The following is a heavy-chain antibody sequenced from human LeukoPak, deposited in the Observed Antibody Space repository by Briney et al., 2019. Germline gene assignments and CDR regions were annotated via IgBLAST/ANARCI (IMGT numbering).Heavy chain of an antibody. Sequence: SETLSLTCTVSGGSISNYYWSWIRQPPGKGLEWIGYIYYSGSTNYNPSLKSRVTISVDTSKNQFSLKLSSVTAADTAVYYCARGEFISLWGQGTLVTVSS. CDR3: ARGEFISL. J-gene: IGHJ4*02. CDR1: GGSISNYY. D-gene: IGHD3-16*01. V-gene: IGHV4-59*01. CDR2: IYYSGST.